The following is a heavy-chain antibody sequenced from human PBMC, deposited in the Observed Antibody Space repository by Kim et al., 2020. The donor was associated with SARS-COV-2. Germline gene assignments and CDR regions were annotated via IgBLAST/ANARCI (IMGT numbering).Heavy chain of an antibody. Sequence: SETLSLTCTVSGGSISSGGYYWSWIRQHPGKGLEWIGEIYHSGSTNYNPSLKSRVTISVDKSKNQFSLKLSSVTAADTAVYYCARDCCSSTRTWGYYGMDVWGQGTTVTVSS. D-gene: IGHD2-2*01. J-gene: IGHJ6*02. V-gene: IGHV4-39*07. CDR3: ARDCCSSTRTWGYYGMDV. CDR2: IYHSGST. CDR1: GGSISSGGYY.